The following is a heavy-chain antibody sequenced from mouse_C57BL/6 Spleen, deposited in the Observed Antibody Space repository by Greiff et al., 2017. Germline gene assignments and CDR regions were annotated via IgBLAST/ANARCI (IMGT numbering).Heavy chain of an antibody. D-gene: IGHD1-1*01. CDR2: INPNNGGT. V-gene: IGHV1-26*01. Sequence: EVQLQQSGPELVKPGASVKISCKASGYTFTDYYMNWVKQSHGKSLEWIGDINPNNGGTSYNQKFKGKATLTVDKSSSTAYMELRSLTSEDSAVYYCAINYYGSSAWFAYWGQGTLVTVSA. CDR1: GYTFTDYY. CDR3: AINYYGSSAWFAY. J-gene: IGHJ3*01.